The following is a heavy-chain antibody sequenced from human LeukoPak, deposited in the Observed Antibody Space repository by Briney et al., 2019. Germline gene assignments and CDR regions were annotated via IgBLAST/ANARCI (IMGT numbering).Heavy chain of an antibody. J-gene: IGHJ4*02. Sequence: GGSLRLSCAASGFTFSSYAMSWVRQAPGKGLEWVSAISGSGGSTYYADSVKGRFTISRDNSNNTLYLQMNSLRAEDTAVYYCAKVGGGHYYDSSGYLDYWGQGTLVTVSS. CDR1: GFTFSSYA. CDR3: AKVGGGHYYDSSGYLDY. V-gene: IGHV3-23*01. CDR2: ISGSGGST. D-gene: IGHD3-22*01.